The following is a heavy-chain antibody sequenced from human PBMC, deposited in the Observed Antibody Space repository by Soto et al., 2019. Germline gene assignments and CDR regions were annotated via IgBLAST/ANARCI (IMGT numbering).Heavy chain of an antibody. CDR1: GGSNSSSNW. J-gene: IGHJ4*02. CDR3: ACVSVLRYFDWYRKYYLDY. CDR2: IHHTGST. D-gene: IGHD3-9*01. Sequence: TLFLTCAVSGGSNSSSNWCSWGRKIPGKGLEWIGEIHHTGSTKYNPSLKSRVTISLDTSKNQFSLKLSFVTAADTAVYYCACVSVLRYFDWYRKYYLDYWGQGTLVTVSS. V-gene: IGHV4-4*02.